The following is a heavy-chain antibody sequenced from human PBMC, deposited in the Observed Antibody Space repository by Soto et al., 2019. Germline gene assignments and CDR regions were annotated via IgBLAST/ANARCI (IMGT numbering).Heavy chain of an antibody. CDR3: AREQGGNAGYYFDY. Sequence: QVQLVECGGGVVQPGRSLRLSCAASGFTFSSYGMHWVRQAPGKGLEWVAVIWYDGSNKYYADSVKGRVTISRDNSKNTLYVQMTGLRAEDTAVYYCAREQGGNAGYYFDYGGQGTLDTVSS. V-gene: IGHV3-33*01. D-gene: IGHD2-15*01. CDR1: GFTFSSYG. CDR2: IWYDGSNK. J-gene: IGHJ4*02.